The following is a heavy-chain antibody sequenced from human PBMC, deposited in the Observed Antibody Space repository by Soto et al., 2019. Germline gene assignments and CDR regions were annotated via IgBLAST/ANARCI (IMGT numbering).Heavy chain of an antibody. D-gene: IGHD3-10*01. CDR1: EFTFSVYS. CDR3: TRDRVKIRGGYYHYYGMDF. Sequence: DVQLEESGGGLVKPGGSLRLSCVASEFTFSVYSMNWVRQAPGKGLEWVSSISSGSSYIYYADSVKGRFTISRDNDKSSLFLHMNSLRVDDTAVYYCTRDRVKIRGGYYHYYGMDFWGQGTTVTVSS. J-gene: IGHJ6*02. CDR2: ISSGSSYI. V-gene: IGHV3-21*02.